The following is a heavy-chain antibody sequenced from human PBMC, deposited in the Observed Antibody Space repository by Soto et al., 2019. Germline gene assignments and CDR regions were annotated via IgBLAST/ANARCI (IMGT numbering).Heavy chain of an antibody. Sequence: LRLSCAASEFAFNYYSMNWVRQAPGKGLEWVSYISSSSSTRNYADSVKGRFTISRDNAKNSLYLQMNSLRDEDTAVYYCARVRREYYYYYYGMDVWGQGTTVTVSS. CDR1: EFAFNYYS. J-gene: IGHJ6*02. V-gene: IGHV3-48*02. CDR3: ARVRREYYYYYYGMDV. CDR2: ISSSSSTR.